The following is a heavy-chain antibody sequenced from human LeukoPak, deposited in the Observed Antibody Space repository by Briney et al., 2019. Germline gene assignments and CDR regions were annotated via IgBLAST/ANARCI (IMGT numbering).Heavy chain of an antibody. CDR3: ARRAHYDFWSGYNNWFDP. D-gene: IGHD3-3*01. CDR2: ISAYNGNT. Sequence: ASVKVSCKASGYTFTSYGISWVRQAPGQGLGWMGWISAYNGNTNYAQKLQGRVTMTTDTSTSTAYMELRSLRSDDTAVYYCARRAHYDFWSGYNNWFDPWGQGTLVTVSS. V-gene: IGHV1-18*01. CDR1: GYTFTSYG. J-gene: IGHJ5*02.